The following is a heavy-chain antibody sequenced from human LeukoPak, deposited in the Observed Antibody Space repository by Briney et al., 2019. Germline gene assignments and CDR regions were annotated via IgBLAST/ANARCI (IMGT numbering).Heavy chain of an antibody. CDR2: ISYGGSDK. CDR3: ARVSAAVTGVFDY. D-gene: IGHD6-19*01. J-gene: IGHJ4*02. V-gene: IGHV3-30-3*01. CDR1: GFTFRTYA. Sequence: GGSLRLSCAASGFTFRTYAMHWVRQAPGKGLEWVAVISYGGSDKYYADSVKGRFTISRDNSENSLYLQMNSLRAEDTAVYYCARVSAAVTGVFDYWGQGTLVTVSS.